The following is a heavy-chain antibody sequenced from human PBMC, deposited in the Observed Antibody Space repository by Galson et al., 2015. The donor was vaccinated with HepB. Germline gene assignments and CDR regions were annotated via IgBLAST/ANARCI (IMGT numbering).Heavy chain of an antibody. Sequence: SVKVSCKASGYTFTGYYMHWVRQAPGQGLEWMGRINPNSGGTNYAQKFQGRVTMTRDTSISTAYMELSRLRSDDTVVYYCARDGGGSSWSNFFDYWGQGTLVTVSS. CDR3: ARDGGGSSWSNFFDY. V-gene: IGHV1-2*05. J-gene: IGHJ4*02. D-gene: IGHD6-13*01. CDR2: INPNSGGT. CDR1: GYTFTGYY.